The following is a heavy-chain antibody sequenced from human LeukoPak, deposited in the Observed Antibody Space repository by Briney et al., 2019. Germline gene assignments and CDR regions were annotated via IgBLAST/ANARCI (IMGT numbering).Heavy chain of an antibody. D-gene: IGHD4/OR15-4a*01. Sequence: GGSLRLSCAASGFTFSSYSMNWVRQAPGKGLEWVSSISSSSSYIYYADSVKGRFTISRDNAKNSLYLQMNSLRAEDTAVYYCARDRVTMVVAMDYWGQGTLVTVSS. CDR2: ISSSSSYI. J-gene: IGHJ4*02. CDR3: ARDRVTMVVAMDY. CDR1: GFTFSSYS. V-gene: IGHV3-21*01.